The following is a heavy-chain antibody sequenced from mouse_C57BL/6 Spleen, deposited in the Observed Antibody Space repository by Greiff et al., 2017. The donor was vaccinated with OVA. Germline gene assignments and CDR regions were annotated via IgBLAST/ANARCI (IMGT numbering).Heavy chain of an antibody. J-gene: IGHJ4*01. D-gene: IGHD1-1*01. CDR1: GYTFTSYW. V-gene: IGHV1-64*01. Sequence: QVQLQQSGAELVKPGASVKLSCKASGYTFTSYWMHWVKQRPGQGLEWIGMIHPNSGSTNYNEKFKSKATLTVDKSSSTAYMQLSSLTSEDSAVYYCARDTTVVARMDYWGQGTSVTVSS. CDR2: IHPNSGST. CDR3: ARDTTVVARMDY.